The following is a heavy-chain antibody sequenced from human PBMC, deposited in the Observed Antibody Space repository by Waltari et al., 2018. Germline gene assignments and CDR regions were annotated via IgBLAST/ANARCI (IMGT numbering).Heavy chain of an antibody. V-gene: IGHV1-3*01. Sequence: QVQLVQSGAEVKKHGASVTVACRASGYTFTSSARQWRRQAPGQTLEWMGWINAGNGNTRYSQKCQGRVTITRDTSASTAYMELSSLRSEDTAVYYCARAPTYSSSWYAGGYWGQGTLVTVSS. J-gene: IGHJ4*02. CDR2: INAGNGNT. D-gene: IGHD6-13*01. CDR1: GYTFTSSA. CDR3: ARAPTYSSSWYAGGY.